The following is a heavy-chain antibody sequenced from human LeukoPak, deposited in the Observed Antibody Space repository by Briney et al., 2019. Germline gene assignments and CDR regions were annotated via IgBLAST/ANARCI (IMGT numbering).Heavy chain of an antibody. CDR1: GDNLASYW. D-gene: IGHD4-11*01. CDR2: IYPGDSDT. Sequence: GESLKISCRVFGDNLASYWIGWVRQMPGKGLEWMGIIYPGDSDTRYSPSFQGQVTISADKSISTAYLQWSSLNASDTAMYYCVRRVGNSKYDYWGQGTLVTVSS. J-gene: IGHJ4*02. CDR3: VRRVGNSKYDY. V-gene: IGHV5-51*01.